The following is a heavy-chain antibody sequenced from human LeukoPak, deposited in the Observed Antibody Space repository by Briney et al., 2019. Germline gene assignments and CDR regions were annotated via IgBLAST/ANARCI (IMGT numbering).Heavy chain of an antibody. J-gene: IGHJ6*02. V-gene: IGHV4-4*07. CDR3: ARDHKYYDILTGYNLYGMDV. Sequence: SETLSLTCTVSGGSISSYYWSWIRQPAGKGLEWIGRIYTSGSTNYNPSLKSRVTMSVDTSKNQFSLKLSSVTAADTAVYYCARDHKYYDILTGYNLYGMDVWGQGTTVTVSS. CDR2: IYTSGST. D-gene: IGHD3-9*01. CDR1: GGSISSYY.